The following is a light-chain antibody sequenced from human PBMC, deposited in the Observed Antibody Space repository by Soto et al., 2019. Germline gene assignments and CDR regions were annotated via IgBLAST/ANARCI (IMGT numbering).Light chain of an antibody. CDR2: DAS. CDR1: QSISSW. J-gene: IGKJ3*01. CDR3: QQYNSYSRS. Sequence: DIQMTQSPSTLSASVGDRVTITCRASQSISSWLAWYQQKPGKAPKLLIYDASSLESGVPSRFSGSGSGTEFTLTISSLQPVDFATYHCQQYNSYSRSSGPGTKVDIK. V-gene: IGKV1-5*01.